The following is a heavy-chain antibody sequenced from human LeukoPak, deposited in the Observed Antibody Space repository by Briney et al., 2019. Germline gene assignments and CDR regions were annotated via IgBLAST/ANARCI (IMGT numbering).Heavy chain of an antibody. CDR3: ARPRDWNYLSLWGY. CDR1: GGSISSSSYY. V-gene: IGHV4-39*01. J-gene: IGHJ4*02. CDR2: IYYSGST. Sequence: SETLSLTCTVSGGSISSSSYYWGWIRQPPGKGLEWIGSIYYSGSTYYNPSLKSRVTISVDTTKNQFSLKLSSVTAADTAVYYCARPRDWNYLSLWGYWGQGTLVTVSS. D-gene: IGHD1-7*01.